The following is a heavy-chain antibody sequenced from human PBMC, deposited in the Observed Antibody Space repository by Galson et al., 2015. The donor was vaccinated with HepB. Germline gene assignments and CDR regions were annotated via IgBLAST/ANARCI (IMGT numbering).Heavy chain of an antibody. Sequence: SLRLSCAASGFTVSSNYMSWVRQAPGKGLEWVSVIYSGGSTYYADSVKGRFTISRDNSKNTLYLQMNSLRAEDTAVCYCARALLWFGELPSLDAFDIWGQGTMVTVSS. V-gene: IGHV3-66*01. D-gene: IGHD3-10*01. CDR2: IYSGGST. J-gene: IGHJ3*02. CDR3: ARALLWFGELPSLDAFDI. CDR1: GFTVSSNY.